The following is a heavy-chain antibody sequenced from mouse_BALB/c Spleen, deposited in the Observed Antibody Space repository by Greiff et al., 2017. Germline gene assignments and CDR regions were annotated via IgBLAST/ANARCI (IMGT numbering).Heavy chain of an antibody. Sequence: QVQLQQPGAELVRPGASVKLSCKASGYTFTSYWINWVKQRPGQGLERIGNIYPSDSYTNYNQKFKDKATLTVDKSSSTAYMQLSSPTSEDSAVYYCTRSDYDYDDYAMDYWGQGTSVTVSS. J-gene: IGHJ4*01. CDR1: GYTFTSYW. CDR3: TRSDYDYDDYAMDY. D-gene: IGHD2-4*01. CDR2: IYPSDSYT. V-gene: IGHV1-69*02.